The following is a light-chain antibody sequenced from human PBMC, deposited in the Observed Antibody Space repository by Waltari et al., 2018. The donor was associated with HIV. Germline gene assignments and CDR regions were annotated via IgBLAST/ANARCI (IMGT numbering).Light chain of an antibody. CDR2: DAS. CDR1: QSVSSY. J-gene: IGKJ1*01. CDR3: QHYDNSPRT. Sequence: EIVLTQSPATLSLSPGERATLSCRASQSVSSYLAWYQQKPGQAPRLLIYDASNRATGIPARFSGSGSGTDFTLTISSLEPEDFAFYYCQHYDNSPRTFGQGTKVEIK. V-gene: IGKV3-11*01.